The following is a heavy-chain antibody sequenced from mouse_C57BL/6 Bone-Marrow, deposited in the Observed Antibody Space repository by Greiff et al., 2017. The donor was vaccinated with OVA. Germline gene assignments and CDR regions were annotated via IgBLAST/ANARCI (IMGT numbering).Heavy chain of an antibody. CDR3: ASFYYYGSSYPYWYFDV. J-gene: IGHJ1*03. CDR2: IDPEDGET. D-gene: IGHD1-1*01. CDR1: GFNIKDYY. V-gene: IGHV14-2*01. Sequence: VQLKESGAELVKPGASVKLSCTASGFNIKDYYMHWVKQRTEQGLEWIGRIDPEDGETKYAPKFQGKATITADTSSNTAYLQLSSLTSEDTAVYYWASFYYYGSSYPYWYFDVWGTGTTVTVSS.